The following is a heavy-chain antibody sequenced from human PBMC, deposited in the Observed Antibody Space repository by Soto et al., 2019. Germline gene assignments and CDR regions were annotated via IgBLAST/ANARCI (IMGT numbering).Heavy chain of an antibody. CDR2: IKEDGSEK. CDR1: RFTFSNYW. D-gene: IGHD5-18*01. Sequence: DVQLVESGGGLVQPGGSLRLSCAAYRFTFSNYWMTWVRQAPGKGLEWVANIKEDGSEKSHVDSVKGRFTISRDNAKNSLYLQMNSLRAEDTAVYYCVRTAYSNDGLDVWGQGTTVTVS. V-gene: IGHV3-7*04. J-gene: IGHJ6*02. CDR3: VRTAYSNDGLDV.